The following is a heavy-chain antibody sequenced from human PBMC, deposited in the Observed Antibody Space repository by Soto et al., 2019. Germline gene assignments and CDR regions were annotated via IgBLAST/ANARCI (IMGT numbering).Heavy chain of an antibody. CDR2: ISAYNGNT. Sequence: QVQLVQSGAEVKKPGASVKVSCKASGYTFTSYGISWVRQAPGQGLEWMGWISAYNGNTNYAQKLQGRVTMTTDTSKSTAYMELRSLRSDDTAVYYCARDSRTYPRPKKYYYYGMDVWGQGTTVTVSS. D-gene: IGHD2-2*01. J-gene: IGHJ6*02. CDR3: ARDSRTYPRPKKYYYYGMDV. V-gene: IGHV1-18*01. CDR1: GYTFTSYG.